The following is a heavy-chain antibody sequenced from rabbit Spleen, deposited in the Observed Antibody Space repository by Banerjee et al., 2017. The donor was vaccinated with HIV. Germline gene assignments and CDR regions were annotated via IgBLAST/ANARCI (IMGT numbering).Heavy chain of an antibody. CDR1: GFSFSFNDY. D-gene: IGHD8-1*01. J-gene: IGHJ6*01. V-gene: IGHV1S40*01. CDR3: ARDTGSSFSSYGMDL. Sequence: QSLEESGGDLVKPGASLTLTCTASGFSFSFNDYICWVRQAPGKGLEWIACIYAGSSGSTYSATWAKGRFTCSKTSSTTVTLQMTSLTVADTATYFCARDTGSSFSSYGMDLWGPGTLVTVS. CDR2: IYAGSSGST.